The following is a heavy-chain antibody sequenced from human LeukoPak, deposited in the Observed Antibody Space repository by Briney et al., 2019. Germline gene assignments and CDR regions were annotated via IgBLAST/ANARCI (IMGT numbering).Heavy chain of an antibody. V-gene: IGHV7-4-1*02. CDR3: ARVYNYDSSGWYHGVDWYFDL. CDR1: GYTFTSYA. Sequence: ASVKLSCKASGYTFTSYAMNWVRQAPGQGLEWMGWMNTNTGNPTYAQGFTDRFVFSLDTSVSTAYLQISSLKAKDTAVYYCARVYNYDSSGWYHGVDWYFDLWGRGTLVTVSS. CDR2: MNTNTGNP. D-gene: IGHD6-19*01. J-gene: IGHJ2*01.